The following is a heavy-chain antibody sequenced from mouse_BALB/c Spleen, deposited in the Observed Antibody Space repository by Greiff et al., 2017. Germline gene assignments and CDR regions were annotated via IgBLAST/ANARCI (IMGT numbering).Heavy chain of an antibody. CDR1: GYAFTNYL. J-gene: IGHJ4*01. CDR2: INPGSGGT. Sequence: QVHVKQSGAELVRPGTSVKVSCKASGYAFTNYLIEWVKQRPGQGLEWIGVINPGSGGTNYNEKFKGKATLTADKSSSTAYMQLSSLTSDDSAVYFCARGNYDLFYYAMDYWGQGTSVTVSS. CDR3: ARGNYDLFYYAMDY. V-gene: IGHV1-54*01. D-gene: IGHD2-4*01.